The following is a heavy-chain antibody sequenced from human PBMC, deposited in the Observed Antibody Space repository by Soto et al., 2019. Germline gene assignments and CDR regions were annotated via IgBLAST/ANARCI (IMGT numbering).Heavy chain of an antibody. D-gene: IGHD3-3*01. CDR2: INHTGGT. V-gene: IGHV4-34*01. Sequence: SETLSLTCAVYGGSVNGYYWNWIRQPPGKGLEWIGEINHTGGTHSKTSLHSPVNMPVATSKNQFSLRLSSATAADTAIYYCATRITVFGLLIPPFDPWGQGTQFTVS. CDR3: ATRITVFGLLIPPFDP. J-gene: IGHJ5*02. CDR1: GGSVNGYY.